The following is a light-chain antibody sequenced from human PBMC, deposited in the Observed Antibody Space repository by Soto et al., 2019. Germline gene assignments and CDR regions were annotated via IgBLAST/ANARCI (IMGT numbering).Light chain of an antibody. Sequence: EIVLTQSPATLSLSPGERATLSCRASQSVSSYLAWYQQKPGQAPRLLIYDASDRATGIPARFSGSGSGTDFTITISSLEPEDFAVYYCHQRSNWPITFGQGTRLEIK. V-gene: IGKV3-11*01. CDR2: DAS. CDR1: QSVSSY. CDR3: HQRSNWPIT. J-gene: IGKJ5*01.